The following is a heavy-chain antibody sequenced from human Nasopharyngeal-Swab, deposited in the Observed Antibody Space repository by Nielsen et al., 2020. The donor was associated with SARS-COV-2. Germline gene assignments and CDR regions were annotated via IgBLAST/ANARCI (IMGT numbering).Heavy chain of an antibody. CDR2: IKSKTDGGTT. D-gene: IGHD4-11*01. V-gene: IGHV3-15*01. J-gene: IGHJ6*02. CDR3: TTDFTITISYHYYGMDV. Sequence: WIRQPPGKGLEWVGRIKSKTDGGTTDYAAPMKGRFTISRDDSKNTLYLQMNSLKTEDTAVYYCTTDFTITISYHYYGMDVWGQGTTVTVSS.